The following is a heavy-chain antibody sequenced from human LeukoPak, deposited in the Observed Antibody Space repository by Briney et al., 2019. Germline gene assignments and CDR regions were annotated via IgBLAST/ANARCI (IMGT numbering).Heavy chain of an antibody. CDR1: GYTFTSYG. D-gene: IGHD2-15*01. J-gene: IGHJ5*02. CDR3: ARECSGGSCYPNWFDP. CDR2: ISAYNGNT. Sequence: ASVKVSCKASGYTFTSYGISWVRQAPGQGLEWMGWISAYNGNTNYAQKLQGRVTMATDTSTSTAYMELRSLRSDDTAVYYCARECSGGSCYPNWFDPWGQGTLVTVSS. V-gene: IGHV1-18*01.